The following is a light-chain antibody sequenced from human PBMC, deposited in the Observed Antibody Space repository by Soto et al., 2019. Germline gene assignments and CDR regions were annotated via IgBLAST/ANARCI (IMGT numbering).Light chain of an antibody. Sequence: EIVMTQSPATLSVSAGERVTLSCRASQSVSSNLAWYQQKPGQAPRLLIYGASTRATGIPARFSGSGAGTDCTLTISSLQSEDFAVYYCQQYNNWPPLTFGGGTKVEIK. CDR2: GAS. V-gene: IGKV3D-15*01. CDR1: QSVSSN. CDR3: QQYNNWPPLT. J-gene: IGKJ4*01.